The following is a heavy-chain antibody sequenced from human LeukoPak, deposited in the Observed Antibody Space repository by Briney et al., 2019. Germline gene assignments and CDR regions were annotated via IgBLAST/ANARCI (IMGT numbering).Heavy chain of an antibody. D-gene: IGHD3/OR15-3a*01. CDR3: ARARGNNYGFFDY. V-gene: IGHV3-74*01. CDR1: GFTFSSYW. Sequence: GGSLRLSCAASGFTFSSYWMHWVRQAPGKGLVWVSRINSDGSRTYYADSVKGRFTISIDNAKNTLYLQMNRLRAEDTAVYYCARARGNNYGFFDYWGQGILVTVSS. J-gene: IGHJ4*02. CDR2: INSDGSRT.